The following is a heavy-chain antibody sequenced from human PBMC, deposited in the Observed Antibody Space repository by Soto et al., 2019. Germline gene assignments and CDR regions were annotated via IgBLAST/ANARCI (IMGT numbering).Heavy chain of an antibody. CDR1: GFTFSSHA. V-gene: IGHV3-23*01. CDR3: AKVSSSWYAGFFDL. Sequence: EVQLLESGGGLVQPGRSLRLSCTASGFTFSSHAMTWVRQAPGKGLGWVSGLSDSGDSIYYADSVKGRFTIYRDNSLNTLYLQMNTLRLEDTAVYYCAKVSSSWYAGFFDLWGQETLVTVSS. J-gene: IGHJ4*02. CDR2: LSDSGDSI. D-gene: IGHD6-13*01.